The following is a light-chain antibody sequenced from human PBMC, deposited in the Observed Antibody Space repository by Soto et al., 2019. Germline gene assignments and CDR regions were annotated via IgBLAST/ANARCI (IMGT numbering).Light chain of an antibody. Sequence: VMMQSPATLSVSRGEGATLSCGSSPGIGDTLAWYQHKPGQTPRLLIYDTSTRATGVLTRFSGSKYDAEFPLTINSLQSEACAVYYWRPYYNWPLTFRGGTKVDI. CDR2: DTS. CDR1: PGIGDT. V-gene: IGKV3-15*01. CDR3: RPYYNWPLT. J-gene: IGKJ4*01.